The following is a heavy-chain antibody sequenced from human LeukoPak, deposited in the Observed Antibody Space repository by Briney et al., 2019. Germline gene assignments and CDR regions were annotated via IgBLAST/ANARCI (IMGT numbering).Heavy chain of an antibody. V-gene: IGHV3-49*03. Sequence: GGSLRLSCTASGFTFGDYTLSWFRQAPGKGLEWVGFIRSKVYGGTTEYAASAKGRFTISRDDSKGIAYLQMNSLKTADTAVYYCITDSDYYDSRGRDAFAIWGQGTMVTVSS. J-gene: IGHJ3*02. CDR3: ITDSDYYDSRGRDAFAI. CDR1: GFTFGDYT. CDR2: IRSKVYGGTT. D-gene: IGHD3-22*01.